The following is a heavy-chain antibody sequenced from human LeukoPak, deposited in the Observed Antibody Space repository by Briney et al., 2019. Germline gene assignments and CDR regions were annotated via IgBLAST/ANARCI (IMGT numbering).Heavy chain of an antibody. CDR3: AKGGSSGIYYYCMDV. V-gene: IGHV3-23*01. D-gene: IGHD3-22*01. J-gene: IGHJ6*02. Sequence: GSLRLSCAASGFTFSSYAMSWVGQAPGKGLEWVSAISGSGGSTYYADSVKGRFTISRDNSKNTLYLQMNGLRAEDTAVYYCAKGGSSGIYYYCMDVWGQGTTVTVSS. CDR1: GFTFSSYA. CDR2: ISGSGGST.